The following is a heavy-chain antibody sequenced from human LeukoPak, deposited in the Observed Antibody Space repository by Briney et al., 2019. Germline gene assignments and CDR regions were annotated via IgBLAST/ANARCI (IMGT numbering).Heavy chain of an antibody. CDR2: ISSSGSTI. D-gene: IGHD5-24*01. CDR1: GFTFSSAW. Sequence: GGSLRLSCAGSGFTFSSAWMTWVRQTPGKGLEWVSYISSSGSTIYYADSVKGRFTISRDNAKNSLYLQMNSLRAEDTAVYYCARGGGYNLSDYWGQGTLVTVSS. V-gene: IGHV3-48*04. J-gene: IGHJ4*02. CDR3: ARGGGYNLSDY.